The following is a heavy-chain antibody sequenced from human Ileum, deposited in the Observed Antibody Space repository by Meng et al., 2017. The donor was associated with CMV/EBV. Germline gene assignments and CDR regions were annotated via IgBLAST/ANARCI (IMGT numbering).Heavy chain of an antibody. J-gene: IGHJ6*02. CDR3: ARDSRSYYDFWSGQTSQYYYYYGMDV. Sequence: GSLRLSCTVSGGSISGYYWSWIRQPPGKGLEWIGYIYYSGSTNYNPSLKSRVTISVDTSKNQFSLKLSSVTAADTAVYYCARDSRSYYDFWSGQTSQYYYYYGMDVWGQGTTVTVSS. CDR2: IYYSGST. D-gene: IGHD3-3*01. V-gene: IGHV4-59*01. CDR1: GGSISGYY.